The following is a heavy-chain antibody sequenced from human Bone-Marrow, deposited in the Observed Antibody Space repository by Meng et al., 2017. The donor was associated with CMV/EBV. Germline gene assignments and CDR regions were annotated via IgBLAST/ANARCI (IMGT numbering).Heavy chain of an antibody. CDR1: GYTFTSYG. CDR3: ARANWNYVGGGGS. Sequence: ASVKVSCKASGYTFTSYGISWVRQAPGQGLEWMGWISAYNGNTNYAQKLQGRVTMTTDTSTSTAYMELRSLRPDNTALYYCARANWNYVGGGGSWGQGTLVTVSS. CDR2: ISAYNGNT. V-gene: IGHV1-18*01. D-gene: IGHD1-7*01. J-gene: IGHJ5*02.